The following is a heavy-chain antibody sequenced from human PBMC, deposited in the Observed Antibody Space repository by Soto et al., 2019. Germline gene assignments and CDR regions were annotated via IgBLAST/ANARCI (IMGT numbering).Heavy chain of an antibody. V-gene: IGHV3-23*01. CDR3: AKARYYDSTGYLYYFDY. J-gene: IGHJ4*02. D-gene: IGHD3-22*01. CDR2: ITGSGDYT. CDR1: GFSYTNYA. Sequence: EGSLRRSCAASGFSYTNYAMSWVSQDTGKGLEWVSSITGSGDYTYYAESVKGRFTISRDNSKNTLYLQMNSLRDEDTAVYYCAKARYYDSTGYLYYFDYWGQGTLVTVSS.